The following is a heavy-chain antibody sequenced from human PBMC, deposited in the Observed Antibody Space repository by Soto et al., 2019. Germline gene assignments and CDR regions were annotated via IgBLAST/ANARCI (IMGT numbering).Heavy chain of an antibody. V-gene: IGHV1-69*13. CDR3: ATSQGRILYGSGSRRPWISPFDY. J-gene: IGHJ4*02. CDR1: GGTFSSYA. CDR2: IIPIFGTA. Sequence: SVKVSCKASGGTFSSYAISWVRQAPGQGLEWMGGIIPIFGTANYAQKFQGRVTITADESTSTAYMELSSLRSEDTAVYYCATSQGRILYGSGSRRPWISPFDYWGQGTLVTVSS. D-gene: IGHD3-10*01.